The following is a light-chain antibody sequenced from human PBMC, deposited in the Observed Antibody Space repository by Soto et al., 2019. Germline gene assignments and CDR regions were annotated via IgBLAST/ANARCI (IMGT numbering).Light chain of an antibody. J-gene: IGKJ4*01. Sequence: EIVLTQSPGTLSLSPGERATLSCRASQSISSNYVAWYQQKPGQAPRLLIYDASTRATGIPNRYSGSGSGTDFTLTISRLEPEDFAVYYCQQRSNWPLTFGGGTKVDIK. CDR3: QQRSNWPLT. CDR2: DAS. CDR1: QSISSNY. V-gene: IGKV3D-20*02.